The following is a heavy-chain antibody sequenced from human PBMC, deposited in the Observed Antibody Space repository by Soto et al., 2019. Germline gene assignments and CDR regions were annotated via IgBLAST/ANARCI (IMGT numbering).Heavy chain of an antibody. CDR3: ARDYGDYVPRNDY. CDR1: VFPLSSYS. V-gene: IGHV3-48*01. CDR2: ISSSDINI. Sequence: PGGCLRLCFAASVFPLSSYSMNWVRQAPGKGLEWISYISSSDINIYYADSVKGRFTISRDIAKNSLYLQMNSLRAEDTAVYYCARDYGDYVPRNDYWGQGTLVTVSS. J-gene: IGHJ4*02. D-gene: IGHD4-17*01.